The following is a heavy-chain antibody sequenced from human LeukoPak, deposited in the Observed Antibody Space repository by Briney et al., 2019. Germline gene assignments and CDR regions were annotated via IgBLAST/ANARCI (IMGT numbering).Heavy chain of an antibody. J-gene: IGHJ3*02. Sequence: GASVKVSCKASGGTFSSYAIAWVRQAPGQGLEWMGWISAYNGNTNYAQKLQGRVTMTTDTSTSTAYMELRSLRSDDTAVYYCARDRPVLRFLEWLLNDAFDIWGQGTMVTVSS. V-gene: IGHV1-18*01. CDR2: ISAYNGNT. CDR3: ARDRPVLRFLEWLLNDAFDI. D-gene: IGHD3-3*01. CDR1: GGTFSSYA.